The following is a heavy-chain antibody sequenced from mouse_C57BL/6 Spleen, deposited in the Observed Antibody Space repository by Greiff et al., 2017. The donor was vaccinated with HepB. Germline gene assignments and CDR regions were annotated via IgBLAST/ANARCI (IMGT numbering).Heavy chain of an antibody. V-gene: IGHV1-55*01. D-gene: IGHD1-1*01. J-gene: IGHJ3*01. CDR1: GYTFTSYW. CDR3: ARHCYGSIWFAY. CDR2: IYPGSGST. Sequence: QVQLKESGAELVKPGASVKMSCKASGYTFTSYWITWVKQRPGQGLEWIGDIYPGSGSTNYNEKFKSKATLTVDTSSSTAYMQLSSLPSEDSAVYYCARHCYGSIWFAYWGQGTLVTVSA.